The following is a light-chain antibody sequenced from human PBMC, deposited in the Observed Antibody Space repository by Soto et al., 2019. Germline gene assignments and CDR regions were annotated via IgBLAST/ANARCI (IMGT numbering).Light chain of an antibody. V-gene: IGKV3-20*01. Sequence: EIVLTQSPGTLSLSPGERATLSCRASQSVSSSFLAWYQQKPGQAPRLLIYGASTRTTGIPDRFSGGGSGSDFTLTIGILEPEDSAVYYCQYYGASSWTFGQGTKVEIK. CDR1: QSVSSSF. J-gene: IGKJ1*01. CDR3: QYYGASSWT. CDR2: GAS.